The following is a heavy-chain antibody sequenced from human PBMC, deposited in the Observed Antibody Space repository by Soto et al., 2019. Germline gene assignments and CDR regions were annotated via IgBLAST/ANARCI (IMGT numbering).Heavy chain of an antibody. Sequence: SETLSLTCTVSGGSISSPDYYWSWVRQPPGRGLEWIGYIYYSGSTYYNPPLKSRVTISVDTSKNQFSLKLSSVTAADTAVYYCARGPRSNSIPTPYYYYYGMDVWGQGTTVTVSS. CDR3: ARGPRSNSIPTPYYYYYGMDV. J-gene: IGHJ6*02. CDR1: GGSISSPDYY. V-gene: IGHV4-30-4*01. CDR2: IYYSGST. D-gene: IGHD3-3*02.